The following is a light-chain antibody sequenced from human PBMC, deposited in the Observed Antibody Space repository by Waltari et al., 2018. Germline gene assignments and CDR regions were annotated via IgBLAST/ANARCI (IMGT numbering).Light chain of an antibody. Sequence: QSALTQPASVSGSLGQSITISCXGGSSDVGAYNLVSWYQQHPGKAPQVMIYDVTERPSGISNRFSGSKSCYTASXTXXGLXXEDEADXYCGSFTXSYXXVFGGGTTLTVL. J-gene: IGLJ3*02. CDR3: GSFTXSYXXV. CDR1: SSDVGAYNL. V-gene: IGLV2-14*03. CDR2: DVT.